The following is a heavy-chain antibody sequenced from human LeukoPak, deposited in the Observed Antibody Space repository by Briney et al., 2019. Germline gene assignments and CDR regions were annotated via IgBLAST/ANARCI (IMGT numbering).Heavy chain of an antibody. D-gene: IGHD3-9*01. V-gene: IGHV3-23*01. CDR1: GFTFSSYA. CDR2: ISGSGGSI. Sequence: AGGSLRLSCAASGFTFSSYAMSWVRQAAGKGPEWVSTISGSGGSIYYADSVKGRFTISRDNSMNTLYLQMNSLRAEDTAVYYCARELRYFDWVTLSYFDYWGQGTLVTVSS. J-gene: IGHJ4*02. CDR3: ARELRYFDWVTLSYFDY.